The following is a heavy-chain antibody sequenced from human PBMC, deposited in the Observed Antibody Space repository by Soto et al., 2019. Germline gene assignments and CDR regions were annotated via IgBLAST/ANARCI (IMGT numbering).Heavy chain of an antibody. CDR2: IGNSGDT. J-gene: IGHJ6*02. CDR3: VRAGVAPYYYSGMDV. V-gene: IGHV3-13*01. CDR1: GFTFKNYD. D-gene: IGHD2-8*01. Sequence: LRLSCAASGFTFKNYDMYWVRQAPGKGLEWVSSIGNSGDTNYAGSVKGRFTISRENDRNALYLQMNSLRGGDTAVYFCVRAGVAPYYYSGMDVWGQGTTVTVSS.